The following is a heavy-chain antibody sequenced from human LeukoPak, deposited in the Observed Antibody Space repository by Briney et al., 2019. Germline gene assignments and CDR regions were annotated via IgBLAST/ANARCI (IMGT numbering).Heavy chain of an antibody. D-gene: IGHD2-2*01. CDR1: GGSFSGYY. V-gene: IGHV4-34*01. CDR3: ARRGADIVVVPAAIYYGMDV. J-gene: IGHJ6*02. CDR2: INHSGST. Sequence: PSETLSLTCAVYGGSFSGYYWSWIRQPPGKGLEWIGEINHSGSTNYNPSLKSRVTISVDTSKNQFSLKLSSVTAADTAVYYCARRGADIVVVPAAIYYGMDVWGQGTTVTVSS.